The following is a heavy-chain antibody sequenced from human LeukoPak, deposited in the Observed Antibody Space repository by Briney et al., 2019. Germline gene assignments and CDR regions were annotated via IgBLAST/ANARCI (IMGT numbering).Heavy chain of an antibody. Sequence: PSETLSLTCTVSGGSISSDFWSWMRHPAGKGLEWIGRIYTSGSTKYNPSLKSRVTMSVDTSKNQLSLKLSSVTAADTAVYYCAKGYYGDYPDWGQGTLVTVSS. D-gene: IGHD4-17*01. CDR3: AKGYYGDYPD. J-gene: IGHJ4*02. CDR2: IYTSGST. CDR1: GGSISSDF. V-gene: IGHV4-4*07.